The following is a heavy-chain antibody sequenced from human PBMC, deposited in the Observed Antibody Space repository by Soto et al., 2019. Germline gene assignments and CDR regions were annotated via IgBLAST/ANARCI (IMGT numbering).Heavy chain of an antibody. J-gene: IGHJ3*02. CDR2: INPNSGGT. Sequence: GASVKVSCKASGCTFTGYYMHWVRQAPGQGLEWMGWINPNSGGTNHAQKFQGRVTMTRDTSISTAYMELSRLRSDDTAVYYCASSRGRRDAFDIWGQGTMVTVSS. V-gene: IGHV1-2*02. D-gene: IGHD3-16*01. CDR3: ASSRGRRDAFDI. CDR1: GCTFTGYY.